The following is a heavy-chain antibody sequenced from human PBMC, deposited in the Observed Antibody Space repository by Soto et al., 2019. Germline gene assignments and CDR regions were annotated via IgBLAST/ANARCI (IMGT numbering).Heavy chain of an antibody. V-gene: IGHV3-23*01. D-gene: IGHD3-9*01. J-gene: IGHJ4*02. CDR3: AKDVNYDILAGYFYY. CDR2: IRGRGGDT. CDR1: DFTLSNYG. Sequence: EVPLLESGGGLGQPGGSLRLSCVASDFTLSNYGMTWVRQAPGKGLEWVSTIRGRGGDTYYADSVKGLVTISRDNSLNTLYLQMNSLRAEDTAVYYCAKDVNYDILAGYFYYRGQGALVIVS.